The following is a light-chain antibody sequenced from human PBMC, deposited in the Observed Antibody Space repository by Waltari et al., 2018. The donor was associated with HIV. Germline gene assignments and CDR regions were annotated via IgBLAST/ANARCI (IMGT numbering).Light chain of an antibody. V-gene: IGKV1-39*01. CDR1: QSISDY. CDR3: QQSYSTPRT. CDR2: AAS. Sequence: DIQMTQSPSSLSASVGDRVTITFRASQSISDYLNWYQHKPGKAPELLIFAASSLQSGVPSRFSGSGSGTDFTLTISSLQPEDFATYYCQQSYSTPRTFGQGTTVEIK. J-gene: IGKJ1*01.